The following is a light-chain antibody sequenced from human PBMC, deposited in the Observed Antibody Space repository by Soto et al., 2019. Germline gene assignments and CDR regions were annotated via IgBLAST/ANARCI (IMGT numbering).Light chain of an antibody. J-gene: IGLJ1*01. V-gene: IGLV2-23*01. Sequence: QSVLAQPASVSGSPGQSITISCTGTSSDVGSRNLVSWYQQYPGKAPKLIIFEASNRPSGVSNRFSASKSGSTASLTISGLQAEDEADYYCCSHAGSSTYVFGTGTKVTVL. CDR2: EAS. CDR3: CSHAGSSTYV. CDR1: SSDVGSRNL.